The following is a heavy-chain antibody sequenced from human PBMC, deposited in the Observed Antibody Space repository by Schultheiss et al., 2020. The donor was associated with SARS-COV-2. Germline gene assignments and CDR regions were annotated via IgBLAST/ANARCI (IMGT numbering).Heavy chain of an antibody. J-gene: IGHJ4*02. D-gene: IGHD2-21*01. Sequence: SETLSLTCTVSGGSVSSGSYYWSWIRQPPGKGLEWIGYIYYSGSTNYNPSLKSRVTISVDTSKNQFSLKLSSVTAADTALYYCAKDMAADSYFDYCGQGTLVTVSS. CDR2: IYYSGST. V-gene: IGHV4-61*01. CDR3: AKDMAADSYFDY. CDR1: GGSVSSGSYY.